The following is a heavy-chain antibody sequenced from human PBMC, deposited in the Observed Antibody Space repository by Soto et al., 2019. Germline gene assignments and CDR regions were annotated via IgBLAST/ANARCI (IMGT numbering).Heavy chain of an antibody. J-gene: IGHJ4*02. D-gene: IGHD3-3*01. CDR3: XXRAGAAQRDYDFWSGYSYYFDY. CDR1: GFTFSSYS. CDR2: ISSSSSTI. V-gene: IGHV3-48*01. Sequence: EVQLVESGGGLVQPGGSLRLSCAASGFTFSSYSMNWVRQAPGKGLEWVSYISSSSSTIYYADSVKGRFTISRDNAKXXXXXXXXXXXXXXXXXXXXXXRAGAAQRDYDFWSGYSYYFDYWGQGTLVTVSS.